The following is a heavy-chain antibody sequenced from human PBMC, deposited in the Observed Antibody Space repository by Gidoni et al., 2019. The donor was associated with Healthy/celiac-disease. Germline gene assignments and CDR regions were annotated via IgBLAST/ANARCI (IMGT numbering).Heavy chain of an antibody. V-gene: IGHV3-7*03. J-gene: IGHJ4*02. Sequence: EVQLVESGGGWFHPGGPLSSPGQAPGSPLGSYWMSWVRQAPGRGLEWVANIKQDGSEKYYVDSVKGRFTISRDNAKNSLYLQMNSLRAEDTAVYYCARDLFYGGNPEGDYWGQGTLVTVSS. CDR2: IKQDGSEK. CDR3: ARDLFYGGNPEGDY. CDR1: GSPLGSYW. D-gene: IGHD4-17*01.